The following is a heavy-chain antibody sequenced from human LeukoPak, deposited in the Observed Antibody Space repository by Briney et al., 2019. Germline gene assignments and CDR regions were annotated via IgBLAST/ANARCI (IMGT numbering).Heavy chain of an antibody. J-gene: IGHJ5*02. CDR2: IYYSGST. Sequence: SETLSLTCTVSGGSISSYYWSWIRQPPGEGLEWIGYIYYSGSTNYNPSLKSRVTILVDTSKNQFSLKLSSVTAADTAVYYCARGTTIFGVVEFDPWGQGTLVTVSS. D-gene: IGHD3-3*01. CDR1: GGSISSYY. V-gene: IGHV4-59*01. CDR3: ARGTTIFGVVEFDP.